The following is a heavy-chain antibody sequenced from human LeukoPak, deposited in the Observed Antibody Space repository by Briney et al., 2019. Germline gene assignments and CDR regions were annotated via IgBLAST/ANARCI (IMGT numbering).Heavy chain of an antibody. CDR1: GGSIRSSYYY. D-gene: IGHD3-10*01. CDR2: IYDSGST. J-gene: IGHJ4*02. Sequence: SETLSLTCTVSGGSIRSSYYYWGWIRQPPGKGLEWIGSIYDSGSTYYNPSLKSRVTISVDTSKNQFSLKLNSVTAADTAVYYCARGPPGVDYWGQGTLVTVSS. V-gene: IGHV4-39*07. CDR3: ARGPPGVDY.